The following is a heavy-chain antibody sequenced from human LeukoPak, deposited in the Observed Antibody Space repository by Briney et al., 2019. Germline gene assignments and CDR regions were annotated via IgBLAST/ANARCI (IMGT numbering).Heavy chain of an antibody. CDR2: INPDSGGT. V-gene: IGHV1-2*02. J-gene: IGHJ5*02. Sequence: ASVKVSCKASGYIFTDYYIHWVRQAPGQGLEWMGWINPDSGGTNYAQKFQGRVTMTRYTSITTVYMDLSRLTYDDTAVFYCTREARAGNWFDPWGQGTLVTVSS. D-gene: IGHD5-12*01. CDR3: TREARAGNWFDP. CDR1: GYIFTDYY.